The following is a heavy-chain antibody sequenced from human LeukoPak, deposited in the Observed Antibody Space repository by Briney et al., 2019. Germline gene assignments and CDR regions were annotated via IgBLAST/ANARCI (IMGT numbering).Heavy chain of an antibody. CDR2: INWNGGST. V-gene: IGHV3-20*01. Sequence: GGSLRLSCAASGFTFDDYGMSWVRQAPGKGLEWVSGINWNGGSTGYADSVKGRFTISRDNAKNSLYLQMNSLRAEDTALYHCARSNRGFGNNPPSAPWGQEPWSPSPQ. CDR3: ARSNRGFGNNPPSAP. D-gene: IGHD3-10*01. J-gene: IGHJ5*02. CDR1: GFTFDDYG.